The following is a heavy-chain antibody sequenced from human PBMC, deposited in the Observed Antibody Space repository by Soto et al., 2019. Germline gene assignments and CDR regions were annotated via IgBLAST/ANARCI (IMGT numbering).Heavy chain of an antibody. CDR2: IYYSGST. CDR3: ARGDYDYVWGSYRYGYFQH. V-gene: IGHV4-59*01. J-gene: IGHJ1*01. Sequence: SETLSLTCTVSGGSISSYYWSWIRQPPGKGPEWIGYIYYSGSTNYNPSLKSRVTISVDTSKNQFSLKLSSVTAADTAVYYCARGDYDYVWGSYRYGYFQHWGQGTLVTVS. CDR1: GGSISSYY. D-gene: IGHD3-16*02.